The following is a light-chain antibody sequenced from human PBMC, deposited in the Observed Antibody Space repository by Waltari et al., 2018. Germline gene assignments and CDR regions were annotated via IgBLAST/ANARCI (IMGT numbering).Light chain of an antibody. J-gene: IGKJ1*01. CDR3: QQYNSFPWT. V-gene: IGKV1-5*03. CDR1: QTISTW. Sequence: DIQMTQSPSTLSASVGDRVTITCRASQTISTWLAWYQQKPGKAPKLLIYKASSLESGVPSRLSGSGSGTEFTLTISSLQPDDSATYYCQQYNSFPWTFGQGTKVQI. CDR2: KAS.